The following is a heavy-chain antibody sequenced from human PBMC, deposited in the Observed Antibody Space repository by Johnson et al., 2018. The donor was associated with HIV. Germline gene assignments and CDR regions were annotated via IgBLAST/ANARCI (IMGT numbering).Heavy chain of an antibody. J-gene: IGHJ3*01. CDR3: ARSMRGAFDV. D-gene: IGHD3-10*01. V-gene: IGHV3-15*01. CDR2: INSKTDGGTT. Sequence: VQLVESGGDVARPGGSLRLSCEASGFTFDEYDMSWVRQAPGKGLEWVGRINSKTDGGTTGYAAPVKGRFTISRDDSKNTLYLQMNSLRAEDTAVYYCARSMRGAFDVWGQGTMVTVSS. CDR1: GFTFDEYD.